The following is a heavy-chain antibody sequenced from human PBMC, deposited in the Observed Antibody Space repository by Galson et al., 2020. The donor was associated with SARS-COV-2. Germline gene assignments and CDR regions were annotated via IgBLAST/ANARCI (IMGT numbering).Heavy chain of an antibody. Sequence: NSGGSLRLSCAASGFTFNTYRMTWVRQAPGKGLEWVSSISSGGSYVYYPDPVKGRFTISRDNAKNSLYLQMNSLRAEDTAVYYCASRYCSGGSCYYVYWGQGTLVTVSS. CDR3: ASRYCSGGSCYYVY. V-gene: IGHV3-21*01. D-gene: IGHD2-15*01. CDR2: ISSGGSYV. CDR1: GFTFNTYR. J-gene: IGHJ4*02.